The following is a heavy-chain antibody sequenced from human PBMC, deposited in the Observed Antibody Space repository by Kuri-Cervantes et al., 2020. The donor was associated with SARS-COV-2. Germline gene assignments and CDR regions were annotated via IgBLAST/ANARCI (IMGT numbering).Heavy chain of an antibody. CDR2: IYHSGST. CDR1: GGSISSGGYS. D-gene: IGHD3-22*01. CDR3: ARGKWLSAYYYYYYGMDV. Sequence: SETLSLTCAVSGGSISSGGYSWSWIRQPPGKGLEWIGYIYHSGSTNYNPSLRSRVTISVDTSKNQFSLKLSSVTAADTAVYYCARGKWLSAYYYYYYGMDVWGQGTTVTVSS. J-gene: IGHJ6*02. V-gene: IGHV4-30-2*01.